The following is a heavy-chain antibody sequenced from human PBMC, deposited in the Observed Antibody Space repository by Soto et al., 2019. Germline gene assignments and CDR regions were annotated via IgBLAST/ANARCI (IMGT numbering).Heavy chain of an antibody. V-gene: IGHV3-74*01. J-gene: IGHJ3*02. CDR3: ARDAFDI. CDR1: GFTFSRYW. Sequence: GGSLRLSCAGSGFTFSRYWMHWVRQVPGKGLVWVANIVSDGSRTTYADSVKGRFTISRDNAKNTLYLQMDSLRVEDTAVYYCARDAFDIWGRGTMVTVS. CDR2: IVSDGSRT.